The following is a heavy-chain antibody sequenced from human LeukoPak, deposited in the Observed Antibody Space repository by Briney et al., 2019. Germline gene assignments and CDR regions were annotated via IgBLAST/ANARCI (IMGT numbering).Heavy chain of an antibody. Sequence: GGSLRLSCAASGFPFSNNVMTWVRQAPGRGLDWLSAISGGGGDTYYADSVKGRFTISRDNSKNILYLQMSSLTAEDTAVYYCAKTFPYGTTWFGFCDYWGQGALVTVSS. D-gene: IGHD3-10*01. CDR2: ISGGGGDT. V-gene: IGHV3-23*01. CDR3: AKTFPYGTTWFGFCDY. CDR1: GFPFSNNV. J-gene: IGHJ4*02.